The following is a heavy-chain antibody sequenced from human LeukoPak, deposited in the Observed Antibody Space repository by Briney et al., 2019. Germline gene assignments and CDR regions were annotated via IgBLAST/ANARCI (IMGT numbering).Heavy chain of an antibody. CDR1: GFTFSSYA. D-gene: IGHD2-21*02. CDR3: ARENFNGWGPYFDY. J-gene: IGHJ4*02. CDR2: ISYDGSNK. V-gene: IGHV3-30-3*01. Sequence: GGSLRLSCAASGFTFSSYAMHWVRQAPGKGLEWVAVISYDGSNKYYADSVKGRFTISRDNSKNTLYLQVNSLRAEDTAVYYCARENFNGWGPYFDYWGQGTLDTVSS.